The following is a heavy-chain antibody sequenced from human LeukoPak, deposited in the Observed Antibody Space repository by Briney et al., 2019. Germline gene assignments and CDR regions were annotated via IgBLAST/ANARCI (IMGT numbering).Heavy chain of an antibody. CDR2: ISGRGGNT. D-gene: IGHD1-26*01. V-gene: IGHV3-23*01. CDR1: GFTFSSLA. J-gene: IGHJ4*02. Sequence: GGSLRLSRAASGFTFSSLAMSWVRQAPGKGLEWVSGISGRGGNTYYADSVKGRFTVSRDNSKNTLYLQINRLRAEDTAVYYCAKAGSIRFDYWGQGTLVTVSS. CDR3: AKAGSIRFDY.